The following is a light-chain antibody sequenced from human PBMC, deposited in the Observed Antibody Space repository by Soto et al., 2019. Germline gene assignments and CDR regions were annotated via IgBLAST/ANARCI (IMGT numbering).Light chain of an antibody. J-gene: IGKJ5*01. V-gene: IGKV3D-20*02. CDR3: HQRQYWPPIT. CDR2: DAS. Sequence: EIVLTQSPGTLSFSPWERATLSFMASQSVSSSYLAWYQQKPGQAPRLLISDASNRATGIPARFSGSGSGTDFTLTISSLEPEDFAVYYCHQRQYWPPITFGQGTRLEIK. CDR1: QSVSSSY.